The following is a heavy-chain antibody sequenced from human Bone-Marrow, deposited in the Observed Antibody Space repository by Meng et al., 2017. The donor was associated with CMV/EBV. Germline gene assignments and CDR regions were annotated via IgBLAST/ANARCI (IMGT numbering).Heavy chain of an antibody. J-gene: IGHJ6*02. V-gene: IGHV3-21*01. CDR3: ARDRTVYYDFWSGYYIQYYYYGMDV. CDR2: ISSSSCYI. Sequence: NWVRHAPGKGLEWVSSISSSSCYIYYADSVKGRFTISRDNAKNSLYLQMNSLRAEDTAVYYCARDRTVYYDFWSGYYIQYYYYGMDVWGQGTTVTVSS. D-gene: IGHD3-3*01.